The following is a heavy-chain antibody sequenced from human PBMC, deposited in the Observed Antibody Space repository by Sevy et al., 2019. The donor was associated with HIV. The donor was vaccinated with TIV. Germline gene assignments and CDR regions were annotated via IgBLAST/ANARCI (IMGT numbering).Heavy chain of an antibody. D-gene: IGHD2-2*01. Sequence: ASVKVSCKASGYTFTGYYMHWVRQAPGQGLEWMGWINPNSGGTNYAQKFQGRVTMTRDTSISTADMERSRLRSDDTAVYYCARVGGCSSTSCYWYFDLWGRGTLGTVSS. CDR3: ARVGGCSSTSCYWYFDL. J-gene: IGHJ2*01. CDR1: GYTFTGYY. V-gene: IGHV1-2*02. CDR2: INPNSGGT.